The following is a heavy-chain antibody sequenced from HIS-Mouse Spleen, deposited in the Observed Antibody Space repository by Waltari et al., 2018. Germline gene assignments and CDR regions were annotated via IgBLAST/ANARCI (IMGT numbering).Heavy chain of an antibody. V-gene: IGHV3-30*03. D-gene: IGHD6-13*01. CDR2: ISYDGSNK. J-gene: IGHJ4*02. CDR1: GFPFSSYS. CDR3: ATLSWGYEYNSFDY. Sequence: QVQLVESGGGVVQPGRCLRLSCAAYGFPFSSYSMHWVRQAPGKGLEWVAVISYDGSNKYYADSVKVRFTISRDNSKNTLYLQMNSLRAEDTAVYYCATLSWGYEYNSFDYWGQGTLVTVSS.